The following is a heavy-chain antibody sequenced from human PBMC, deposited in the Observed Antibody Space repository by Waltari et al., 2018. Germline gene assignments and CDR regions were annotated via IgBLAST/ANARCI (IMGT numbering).Heavy chain of an antibody. CDR3: ARGPTVTTGGVYYYYYYMDV. V-gene: IGHV3-30-3*01. CDR2: ISYDGSNK. Sequence: QVQLVESGGGVVQPGRSLRLSCAASGFTFSSYAMHWVRQAPGKGPEWVAVISYDGSNKYYADSVKGRFTISRDNSKNTLYLQMNSLRAEDTAVYYCARGPTVTTGGVYYYYYYMDVWGKGTTVTVSS. CDR1: GFTFSSYA. D-gene: IGHD4-17*01. J-gene: IGHJ6*03.